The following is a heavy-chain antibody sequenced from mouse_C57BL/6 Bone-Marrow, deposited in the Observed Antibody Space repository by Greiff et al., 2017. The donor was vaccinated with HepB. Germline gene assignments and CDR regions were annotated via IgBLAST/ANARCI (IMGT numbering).Heavy chain of an antibody. D-gene: IGHD4-1*01. CDR2: IYPGNSDT. CDR3: TSLDPGTGYFDY. Sequence: EVQLQESGTVLARPGASVKMSCKTSGYTFTSYWMHWVKQRPGQGLEWIGAIYPGNSDTSYNQKFKGKAKLTAVTSASTAYMELSSLTNEDSAVYYCTSLDPGTGYFDYWGQGTTLTVSS. J-gene: IGHJ2*01. V-gene: IGHV1-5*01. CDR1: GYTFTSYW.